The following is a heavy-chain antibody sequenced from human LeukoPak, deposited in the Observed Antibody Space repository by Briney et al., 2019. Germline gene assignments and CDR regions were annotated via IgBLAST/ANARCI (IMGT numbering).Heavy chain of an antibody. CDR3: AKDRGITCTVAMIDY. CDR1: GFTFDDYA. J-gene: IGHJ4*02. Sequence: GGSLRLSCAASGFTFDDYAMHWVRQAPGKGLEWVSGISWNSGSIGYADSVKGRFTISRDNAKNSLYLQMNSLRAEDTALYYCAKDRGITCTVAMIDYLGQGTLVTVSS. CDR2: ISWNSGSI. V-gene: IGHV3-9*01. D-gene: IGHD1-20*01.